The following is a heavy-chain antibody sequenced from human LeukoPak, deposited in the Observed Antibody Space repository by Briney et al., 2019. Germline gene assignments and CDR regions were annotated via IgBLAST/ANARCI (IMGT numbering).Heavy chain of an antibody. V-gene: IGHV4-34*01. J-gene: IGHJ3*02. CDR1: GGSFSGYY. CDR2: MNHSGST. D-gene: IGHD6-19*01. CDR3: ARDRWGQWLAWGHDAFDI. Sequence: PSETLSLTCAVYGGSFSGYYWSWIRQPPGKGLEWIGEMNHSGSTNYNPSLKSRVTISVDTSKNQFSLKLSSVTAADTAVYYCARDRWGQWLAWGHDAFDIWGQGTMVTVSS.